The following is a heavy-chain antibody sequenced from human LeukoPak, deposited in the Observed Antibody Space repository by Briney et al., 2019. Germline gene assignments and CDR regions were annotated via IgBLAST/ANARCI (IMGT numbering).Heavy chain of an antibody. J-gene: IGHJ3*02. CDR3: ASDDFWSGPDAFDI. CDR1: GFTFSSYW. V-gene: IGHV3-74*01. CDR2: INSDGSST. Sequence: GGSLGLSCAASGFTFSSYWMHWVRQAPGKGLVWVSRINSDGSSTSYADSVKGRFTISRDNAKNTLYLQMNSLRAEDTAVYYCASDDFWSGPDAFDIWGQGTMVTVSS. D-gene: IGHD3-3*01.